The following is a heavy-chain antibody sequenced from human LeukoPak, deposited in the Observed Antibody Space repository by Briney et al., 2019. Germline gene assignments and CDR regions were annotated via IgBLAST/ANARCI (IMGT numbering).Heavy chain of an antibody. D-gene: IGHD4-11*01. V-gene: IGHV3-7*01. J-gene: IGHJ4*02. CDR2: IKQDGSEK. CDR1: GFTFSSYW. Sequence: GGSLRLSCAASGFTFSSYWMSWVRQAPGKGLEWVANIKQDGSEKYYVDSVKGRFTISRDNAKNSLYLLMNSLRAEDTALYYCASYSNYEPEFDYWGQGTLVTVSS. CDR3: ASYSNYEPEFDY.